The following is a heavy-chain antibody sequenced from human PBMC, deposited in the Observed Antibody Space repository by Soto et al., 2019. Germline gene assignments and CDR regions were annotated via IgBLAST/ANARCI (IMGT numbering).Heavy chain of an antibody. Sequence: SVKVSCKASGGTFSSYIISWVRQAPGQGLEWMGGIIPIFGTADYAQKFQGRATITADESTKTAYMELSSLTSEDTAVYYCARAYASNKYWFDPWGQGTLVTVSS. CDR2: IIPIFGTA. V-gene: IGHV1-69*13. CDR1: GGTFSSYI. J-gene: IGHJ5*02. CDR3: ARAYASNKYWFDP. D-gene: IGHD2-2*01.